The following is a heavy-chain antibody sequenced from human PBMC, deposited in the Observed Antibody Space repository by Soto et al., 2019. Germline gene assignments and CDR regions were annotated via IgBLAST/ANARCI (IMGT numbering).Heavy chain of an antibody. V-gene: IGHV3-33*01. CDR1: GFTFSNYG. Sequence: GSLRLSCAASGFTFSNYGMHWVRQAPGKGLEWVAVVWDDGSKKYYGDSVKGRFTIARDNSKNTLYLQMDSLRDEDTAVYYCARPHVPKLYWYFDLWGRGTRVIFSS. J-gene: IGHJ2*01. CDR2: VWDDGSKK. CDR3: ARPHVPKLYWYFDL. D-gene: IGHD6-6*01.